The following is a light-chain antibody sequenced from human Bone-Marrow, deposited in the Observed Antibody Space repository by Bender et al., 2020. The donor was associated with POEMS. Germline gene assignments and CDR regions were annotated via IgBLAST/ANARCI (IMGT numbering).Light chain of an antibody. V-gene: IGLV2-14*03. Sequence: QSALTQPASVSGSPGQSITISCTGTSSDIGGYNYVSWYQQHPGKAPKLMILDVNSRPSGVSTRFSVSKSGNTASLTISGLQAEDEAYYFCISYTSSSTLVFGGGTKLTVL. CDR3: ISYTSSSTLV. CDR2: DVN. J-gene: IGLJ3*02. CDR1: SSDIGGYNY.